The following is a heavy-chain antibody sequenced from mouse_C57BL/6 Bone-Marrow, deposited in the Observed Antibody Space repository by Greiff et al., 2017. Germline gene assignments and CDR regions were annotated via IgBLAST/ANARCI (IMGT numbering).Heavy chain of an antibody. CDR1: GFTFSDFY. Sequence: EVQRVESGGGLVQSGRSLRLSCATSGFTFSDFYMEWVRQAPGKGLEWIAASRNKANDYTTEYSASVKGRFIVSRDTSQSRLYLQRNALSAEDTAIYYCARDAGLGAWFAYWGQGTLVTVSA. D-gene: IGHD3-3*01. CDR3: ARDAGLGAWFAY. J-gene: IGHJ3*01. V-gene: IGHV7-1*01. CDR2: SRNKANDYTT.